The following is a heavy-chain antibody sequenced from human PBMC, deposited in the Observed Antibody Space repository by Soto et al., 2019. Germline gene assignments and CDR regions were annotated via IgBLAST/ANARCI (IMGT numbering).Heavy chain of an antibody. V-gene: IGHV4-39*01. CDR3: AGGDYYHSSGYYFYYYTMDV. D-gene: IGHD3-22*01. CDR2: VYYGGST. Sequence: PSETLSLTCTVSGGSISSCSYYWGGIRPPPGKGLEWIGNVYYGGSTYYNPSLKSRVTISVETSKSQFSLKLSSVTAADTAVYYCAGGDYYHSSGYYFYYYTMDVWGQGTTVTVSS. CDR1: GGSISSCSYY. J-gene: IGHJ6*02.